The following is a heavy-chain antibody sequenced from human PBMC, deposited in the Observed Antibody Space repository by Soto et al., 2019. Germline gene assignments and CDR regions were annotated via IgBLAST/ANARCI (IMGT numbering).Heavy chain of an antibody. D-gene: IGHD3-3*01. Sequence: SETLSLTCTVSGGAINSYYWTWIRQPAGKGLEWIGRIYSSGSTKYNPSLQSRVTMSLDTSKNQFSLRLTSVTAADTAVYYCARGQRFSDWFDPWGQGTLVTVSS. J-gene: IGHJ5*02. CDR3: ARGQRFSDWFDP. CDR1: GGAINSYY. CDR2: IYSSGST. V-gene: IGHV4-4*07.